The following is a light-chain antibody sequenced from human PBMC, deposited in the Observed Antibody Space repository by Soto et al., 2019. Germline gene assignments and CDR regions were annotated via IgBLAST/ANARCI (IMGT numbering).Light chain of an antibody. CDR2: KAS. CDR1: QSISSW. CDR3: QQYNSSSRP. V-gene: IGKV1-5*03. Sequence: DIQMTQSPSTLSASVGDRVTITCRASQSISSWLAWYQQKPGKAPKLLIYKASSLESGVPSRFSGSGSGTEFPLTISSLQPDDFATYHCQQYNSSSRPFGQGPNV. J-gene: IGKJ1*01.